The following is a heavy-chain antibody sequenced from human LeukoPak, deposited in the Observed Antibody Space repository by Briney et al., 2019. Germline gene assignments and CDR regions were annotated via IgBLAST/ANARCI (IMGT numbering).Heavy chain of an antibody. D-gene: IGHD3-22*01. CDR1: GGSISSYY. V-gene: IGHV4-59*01. J-gene: IGHJ3*02. CDR2: IYYSGST. CDR3: ARYDSSAYYSDAFDI. Sequence: SETLSLTCTVSGGSISSYYWNWIRQSPGKGLEWIGYIYYSGSTNYNPSLKSRVTISVDTSKNQFSLKLSSVTAADTAVYYCARYDSSAYYSDAFDIWGQGTMVTVSS.